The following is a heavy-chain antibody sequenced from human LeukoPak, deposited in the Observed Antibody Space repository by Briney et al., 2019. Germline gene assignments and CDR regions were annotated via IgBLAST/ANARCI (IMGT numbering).Heavy chain of an antibody. Sequence: GGSLRLSCAASGFTFSSYAMSWVRQAPGKGLEWVSAISGSGYSTYYADSVKGRFTISRDNSKDTLYLQVKSLRAEDTAVYYCAKESGTSGTSSCFDYWGQGTLVTVSS. J-gene: IGHJ4*02. D-gene: IGHD1-1*01. CDR2: ISGSGYST. CDR1: GFTFSSYA. CDR3: AKESGTSGTSSCFDY. V-gene: IGHV3-23*01.